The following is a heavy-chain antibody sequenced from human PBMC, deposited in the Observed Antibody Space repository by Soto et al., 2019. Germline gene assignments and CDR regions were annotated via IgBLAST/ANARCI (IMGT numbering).Heavy chain of an antibody. CDR2: IYSGGST. V-gene: IGHV3-66*01. J-gene: IGHJ6*03. CDR3: AREDFWSGYSTYYYYYYMDV. D-gene: IGHD3-3*01. Sequence: PGGSLRLSCAASGFTVSSNYMSWVRQAPGKGLEWVSVIYSGGSTYYADSVMGRFTISSDNSKNTLYLQMNSLIAEDTAVYYCAREDFWSGYSTYYYYYYMDVWGKGTTVTVSS. CDR1: GFTVSSNY.